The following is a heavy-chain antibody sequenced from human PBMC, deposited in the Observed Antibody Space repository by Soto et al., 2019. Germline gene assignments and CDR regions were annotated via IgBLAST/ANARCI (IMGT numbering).Heavy chain of an antibody. CDR1: GFTFSSYA. CDR3: AKDQSSGDSSPLSLDY. J-gene: IGHJ4*02. CDR2: ISGSGGST. Sequence: GGSLRLSCAASGFTFSSYAMSWVRQAPGKGLEWVSAISGSGGSTYYADSVKGRFPISRDNSKNTLYLQMNSLRAEDTAVYYCAKDQSSGDSSPLSLDYWGQGTLVTVSS. D-gene: IGHD3-22*01. V-gene: IGHV3-23*01.